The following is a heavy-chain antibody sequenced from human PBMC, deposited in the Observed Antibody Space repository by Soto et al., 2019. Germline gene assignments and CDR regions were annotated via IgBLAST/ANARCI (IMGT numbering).Heavy chain of an antibody. V-gene: IGHV1-46*02. D-gene: IGHD2-21*02. CDR1: GFTFNTYY. CDR2: INPSNGFT. Sequence: QVQLVQSGAEVKKPGASAKVSCKASGFTFNTYYIHWVRQSPGEGLQWLGVINPSNGFTSYAQKFQGRVTMTADTSTTTVYLELSSLRSEDTAVYFCARDWPDTYCGGDCPLGYFYHGMDVWGQGTAVTVSS. CDR3: ARDWPDTYCGGDCPLGYFYHGMDV. J-gene: IGHJ6*02.